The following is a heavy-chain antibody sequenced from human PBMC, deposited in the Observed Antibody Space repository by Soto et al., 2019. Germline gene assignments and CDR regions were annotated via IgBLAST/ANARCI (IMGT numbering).Heavy chain of an antibody. D-gene: IGHD1-7*01. CDR3: VSAQLEVELLPDFDY. J-gene: IGHJ4*02. CDR2: IRSKGYGGTT. V-gene: IGHV3-49*04. CDR1: GFTFGYSA. Sequence: GGSLRLSCTASGFTFGYSAMSWVRQAPGKGPEWVGFIRSKGYGGTTEYAASVNGRFTISRDDSKSIVYLQMNSLTTEDTAVYYCVSAQLEVELLPDFDYWGQGTLVTVSS.